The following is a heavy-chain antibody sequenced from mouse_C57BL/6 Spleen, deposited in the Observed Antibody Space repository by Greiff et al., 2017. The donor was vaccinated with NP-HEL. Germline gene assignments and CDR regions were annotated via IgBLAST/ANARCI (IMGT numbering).Heavy chain of an antibody. CDR3: AREENYSNFY. Sequence: VQLQESGPELVKPGASVKISCKASGYAFSSSWMNWVKQRPGKGLEWIGRNYPGDGDTNYNGKFKGTATLTADKSSSTAYMQLSSLTSEDSAVYFCAREENYSNFYWGQGTTLTVSS. D-gene: IGHD2-5*01. CDR2: NYPGDGDT. V-gene: IGHV1-82*01. J-gene: IGHJ2*01. CDR1: GYAFSSSW.